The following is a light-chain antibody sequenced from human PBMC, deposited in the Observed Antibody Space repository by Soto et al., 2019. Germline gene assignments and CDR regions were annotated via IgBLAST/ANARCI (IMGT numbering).Light chain of an antibody. CDR2: GTS. CDR3: QHYGSSPRT. J-gene: IGKJ1*01. CDR1: QSISSSY. Sequence: EIVLTQSPGTLSLSPGERATLSCRASQSISSSYLAWYQQKRGQTPRLLIYGTSSRATGIPDRFSGGGSGTDFTLTISRLEPEDFAVYYCQHYGSSPRTFGQRTKVDIK. V-gene: IGKV3-20*01.